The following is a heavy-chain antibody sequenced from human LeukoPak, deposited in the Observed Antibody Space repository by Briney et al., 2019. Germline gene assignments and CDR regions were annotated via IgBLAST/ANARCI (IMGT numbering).Heavy chain of an antibody. V-gene: IGHV1-18*01. J-gene: IGHJ3*02. CDR3: ARMMTPRHYYDSSGYYYGAFDI. CDR1: GYTFTSYD. Sequence: ASVTVSCKASGYTFTSYDINWVRQAPGQGLEWMGWISGYNGYTKYAQKFQGRVTMTTDTSTSTAYMELRSLRSDDTAVYYCARMMTPRHYYDSSGYYYGAFDIWGQGTMVTVSS. D-gene: IGHD3-22*01. CDR2: ISGYNGYT.